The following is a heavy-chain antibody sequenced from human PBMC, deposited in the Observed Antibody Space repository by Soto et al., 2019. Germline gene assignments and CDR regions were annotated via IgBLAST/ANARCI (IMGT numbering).Heavy chain of an antibody. V-gene: IGHV3-30-3*01. J-gene: IGHJ6*02. Sequence: QVQLVESGGGVVQPGRSLRLSCAASGFTFSSYAMHWVRQAPGKGLEWGAVISYDGSNKYYADSVKGRFTISRDDSKNTLYLQMNRLRADATAVYYCASTLDVWGQGTTVTVS. CDR3: ASTLDV. CDR1: GFTFSSYA. CDR2: ISYDGSNK.